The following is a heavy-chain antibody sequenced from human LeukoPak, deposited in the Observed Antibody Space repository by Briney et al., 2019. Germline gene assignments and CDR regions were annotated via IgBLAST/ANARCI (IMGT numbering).Heavy chain of an antibody. CDR2: IYYSGST. CDR1: GGSISGSY. D-gene: IGHD1-26*01. Sequence: SETLSLTCTVSGGSISGSYWSWIRQPPGKGLEWIGYIYYSGSTNYNPSLKSRVTISVDTSKNQFSLKLSSVTAADTAVYYCARGPSGSYGFDYWGQGTLVTVSS. CDR3: ARGPSGSYGFDY. V-gene: IGHV4-59*01. J-gene: IGHJ4*02.